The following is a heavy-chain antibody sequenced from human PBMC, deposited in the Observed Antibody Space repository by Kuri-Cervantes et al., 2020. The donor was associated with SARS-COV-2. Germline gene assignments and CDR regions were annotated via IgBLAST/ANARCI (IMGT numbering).Heavy chain of an antibody. D-gene: IGHD2-2*01. CDR3: AREGDIVVVRDAFDI. V-gene: IGHV3-23*01. CDR2: ISGSGGST. CDR1: GFTFSSYA. Sequence: GESLKISCAASGFTFSSYAMSWVRQAPGKGLEWVSAISGSGGSTYYADSVKGRFTISRDNSKNTLYLQMNSLRAEDTAVYYCAREGDIVVVRDAFDIWGQGTMVTVSS. J-gene: IGHJ3*02.